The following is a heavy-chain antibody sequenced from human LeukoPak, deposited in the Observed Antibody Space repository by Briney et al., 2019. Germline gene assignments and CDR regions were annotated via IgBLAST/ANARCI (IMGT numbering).Heavy chain of an antibody. CDR3: ARSLRVRGVPDYMDV. CDR2: IHKNAIT. D-gene: IGHD3-10*01. CDR1: GFTVSSNY. V-gene: IGHV3-53*01. J-gene: IGHJ6*03. Sequence: GGSLRLSCAASGFTVSSNYMTWDRQAPGKGLEWVSVIHKNAITYYADTVKGRFTISRDNSKNMLYLQMNSLRAEDTAVYYCARSLRVRGVPDYMDVWGKGTTVTISS.